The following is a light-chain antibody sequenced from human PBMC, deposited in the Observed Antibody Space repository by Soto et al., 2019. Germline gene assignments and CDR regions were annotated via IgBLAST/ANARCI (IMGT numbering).Light chain of an antibody. V-gene: IGLV2-14*01. Sequence: QSALTQPASVSGSPGQSITISCTGTSSDVVGYNYVSWYQQHPGKAPKFMIYDVSNRPSGVSNRFSGSKSGNTASLTISGLQAEDEADYYCSSYTTSNTRQIVFGTGTKVTDL. CDR3: SSYTTSNTRQIV. J-gene: IGLJ1*01. CDR1: SSDVVGYNY. CDR2: DVS.